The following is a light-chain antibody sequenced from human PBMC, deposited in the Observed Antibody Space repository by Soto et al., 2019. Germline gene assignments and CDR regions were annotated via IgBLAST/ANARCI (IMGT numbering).Light chain of an antibody. J-gene: IGLJ2*01. Sequence: QLVLTQSPSASASLGASVKVTCTLSSGHSSYAIAWHQQQPEKGPRFLMKVNPDGSHTKGDGIPDRFSGSSSGAERYLTVSSLQSEDEADYYCQTWGTGIVVFGGGTKVTV. CDR1: SGHSSYA. CDR3: QTWGTGIVV. CDR2: VNPDGSH. V-gene: IGLV4-69*01.